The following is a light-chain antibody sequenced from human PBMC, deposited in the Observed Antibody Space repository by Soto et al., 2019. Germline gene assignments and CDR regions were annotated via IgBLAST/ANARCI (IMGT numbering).Light chain of an antibody. CDR1: TSDVGAYNY. J-gene: IGLJ1*01. Sequence: QSALTQPASVSGSPGQSFAISCTGTTSDVGAYNYVSWYQQHPGKAPKLMIYQVSNRPSGVSNRFSGSKSGNTASLTISGLQAEDEADYYCSSYTSSTTYVFGTGTKLTVL. CDR3: SSYTSSTTYV. V-gene: IGLV2-14*01. CDR2: QVS.